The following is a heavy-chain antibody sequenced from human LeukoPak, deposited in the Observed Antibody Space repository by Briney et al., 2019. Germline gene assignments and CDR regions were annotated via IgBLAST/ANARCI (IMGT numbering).Heavy chain of an antibody. J-gene: IGHJ4*02. CDR3: ASMVQGATVDY. CDR1: GGSISSGGYY. Sequence: ASETLSLTCTFSGGSISSGGYYWSWIRQHPGKGLEWIGYIYYSGSTYYNPSLKSRVTISVDTSKNQFSLKLSSVTAADTAVYYCASMVQGATVDYWGQGTLVTVSS. CDR2: IYYSGST. D-gene: IGHD3-10*01. V-gene: IGHV4-31*03.